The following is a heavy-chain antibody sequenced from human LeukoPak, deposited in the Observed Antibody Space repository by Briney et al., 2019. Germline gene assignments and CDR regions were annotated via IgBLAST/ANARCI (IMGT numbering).Heavy chain of an antibody. Sequence: SETLSLTCTVSGGSISSYYWSWIRQPPGKGLEWIGYIYYSGSTNYNPSLKSRVTISVDTSKNQFSLKLSSVTAADTAVYYCAGPYGGKDLDYWGQGTLVTVSS. CDR2: IYYSGST. CDR3: AGPYGGKDLDY. J-gene: IGHJ4*02. D-gene: IGHD4-23*01. CDR1: GGSISSYY. V-gene: IGHV4-59*08.